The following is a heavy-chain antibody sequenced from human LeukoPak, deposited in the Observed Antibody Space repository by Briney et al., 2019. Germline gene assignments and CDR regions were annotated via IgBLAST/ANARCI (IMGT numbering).Heavy chain of an antibody. J-gene: IGHJ5*02. CDR3: ASDSGSYERVGTNWFDP. D-gene: IGHD1-26*01. CDR1: GYTFTSYA. CDR2: INAGNGNT. V-gene: IGHV1-3*01. Sequence: ASVKVSCKASGYTFTSYAMHWVRQAPGQRLEWMGWINAGNGNTKYSQKFQSRVTITRDTSASTAYMELSSLRSEDTAVYYCASDSGSYERVGTNWFDPWGQGTLVTVSS.